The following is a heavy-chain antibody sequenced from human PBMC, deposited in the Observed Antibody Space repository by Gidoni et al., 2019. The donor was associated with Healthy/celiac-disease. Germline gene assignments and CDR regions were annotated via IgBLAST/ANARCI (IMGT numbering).Heavy chain of an antibody. J-gene: IGHJ6*02. CDR1: GFTFSDYY. CDR3: ARDQPDYYGMDV. Sequence: QVQLVESGGGLVKPGGSLRLSCAASGFTFSDYYMSWIRQAPGKGREWVSYISSSISYTNYADSVKGRFTISRDNAKNSLYLQMNSLRAEDTAVYYCARDQPDYYGMDVWGQGTTVTVSS. CDR2: ISSSISYT. V-gene: IGHV3-11*05.